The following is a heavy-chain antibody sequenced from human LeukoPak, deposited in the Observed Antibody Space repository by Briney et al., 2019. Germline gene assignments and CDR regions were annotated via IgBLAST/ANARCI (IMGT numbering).Heavy chain of an antibody. J-gene: IGHJ6*03. CDR3: ARTGESSSSWYFGGLVPPYYYYMDV. V-gene: IGHV3-7*01. Sequence: PGGSLRLSCAASGFTFSSYWMSWVRQAPGKGLEWVANIKQDGSEKYYVDSVKGRFTISRDNAKNSLYLQMNSLRAEDTAVYYCARTGESSSSWYFGGLVPPYYYYMDVWGKGTTVTISS. D-gene: IGHD6-13*01. CDR2: IKQDGSEK. CDR1: GFTFSSYW.